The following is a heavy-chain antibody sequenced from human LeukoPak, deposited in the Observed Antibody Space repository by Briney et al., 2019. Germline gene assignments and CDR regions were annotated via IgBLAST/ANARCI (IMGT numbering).Heavy chain of an antibody. D-gene: IGHD5/OR15-5a*01. CDR3: ARGSRAIVSTKFARGRYMDV. Sequence: HPGGSLRLSCAASGFTFSSYAMHWVRQAPGKGLEWVAFISYDGSNKYYADSVKGRFTISRDDSKNTLYLQMNSLRAEDTALYYCARGSRAIVSTKFARGRYMDVWGKGTTVTVSS. J-gene: IGHJ6*03. V-gene: IGHV3-30*04. CDR1: GFTFSSYA. CDR2: ISYDGSNK.